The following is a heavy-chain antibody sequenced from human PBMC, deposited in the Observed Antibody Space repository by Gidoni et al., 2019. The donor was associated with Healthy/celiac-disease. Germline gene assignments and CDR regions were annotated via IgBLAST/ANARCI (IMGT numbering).Heavy chain of an antibody. CDR1: AVPFGGSA. D-gene: IGHD6-13*01. Sequence: VQLVESGGGLVQPGWSMKLSGAAPAVPFGGSAVHWVRQASGTGLEWVGRIRSKANSYATAYAASVKGRFTISRDDAKNTAYLQMNRLKTEDTAVYYCTTLGYSSSWGDWYFDIWGRGTLVTVSS. CDR2: IRSKANSYAT. CDR3: TTLGYSSSWGDWYFDI. V-gene: IGHV3-73*02. J-gene: IGHJ2*01.